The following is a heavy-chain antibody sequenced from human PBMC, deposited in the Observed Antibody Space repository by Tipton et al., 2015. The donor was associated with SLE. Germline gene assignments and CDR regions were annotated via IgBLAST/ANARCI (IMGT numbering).Heavy chain of an antibody. CDR2: VYSGGTT. CDR3: ARGTSFSGGSNWFDP. D-gene: IGHD3-3*01. V-gene: IGHV4-31*03. J-gene: IGHJ5*02. CDR1: SGSISSAGYY. Sequence: TLSLTCTVSSGSISSAGYYWSWIRQHPGKGLEWIGYVYSGGTTYYNPSLKGRLTISIDTSKNQFSLNLSSVTAADTAVYYCARGTSFSGGSNWFDPWGQGTLVTVSS.